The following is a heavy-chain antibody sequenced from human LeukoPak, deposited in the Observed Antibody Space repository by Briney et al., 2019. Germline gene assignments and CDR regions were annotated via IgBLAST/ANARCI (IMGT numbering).Heavy chain of an antibody. CDR2: IYYTGST. CDR3: AGWYYYDSSGAVDY. V-gene: IGHV4-59*01. CDR1: GXSISSYY. D-gene: IGHD3-22*01. J-gene: IGHJ4*02. Sequence: SETLSLTCTVSGXSISSYYGSWIRQPPGKGLESIVYIYYTGSTNYNPSLKSRVTISVDTSKNQFSLKLSSVTAADTAVYYCAGWYYYDSSGAVDYWGQGTLVTVSS.